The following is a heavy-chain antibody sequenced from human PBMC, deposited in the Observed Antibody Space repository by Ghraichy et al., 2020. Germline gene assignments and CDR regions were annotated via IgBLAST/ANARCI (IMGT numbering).Heavy chain of an antibody. CDR3: GKDRVKRFTSSPDS. CDR2: ITGDADDT. D-gene: IGHD2-2*01. J-gene: IGHJ4*02. V-gene: IGHV3-43*02. Sequence: GGSLRLSCAASGFTFDDYAIHWVRQGPGKGLEWVSLITGDADDTYYADSVKGRFTISRDNSKNSLYLQMNSLRTEDTALYYCGKDRVKRFTSSPDSWGQGTLVTVSS. CDR1: GFTFDDYA.